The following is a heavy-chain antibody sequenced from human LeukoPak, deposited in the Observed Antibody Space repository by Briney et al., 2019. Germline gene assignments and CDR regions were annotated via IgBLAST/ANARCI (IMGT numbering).Heavy chain of an antibody. CDR2: ITSSSSYI. V-gene: IGHV3-21*05. D-gene: IGHD1-26*01. CDR3: ARDPYSGNYGAYYYYYMDV. J-gene: IGHJ6*03. CDR1: GFTFSSYD. Sequence: PGGSLRLSCAASGFTFSSYDMVWVRQAPGKGLDWVSYITSSSSYIYYADSVKGRFTISRDNAKNSLYLQMDSLRVEDTAVYYCARDPYSGNYGAYYYYYMDVWGKGTTVTISS.